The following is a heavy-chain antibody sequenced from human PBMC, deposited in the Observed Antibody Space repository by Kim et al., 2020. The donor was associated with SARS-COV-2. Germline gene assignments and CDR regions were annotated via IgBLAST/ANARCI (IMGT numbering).Heavy chain of an antibody. CDR2: IYSGGST. CDR1: GFTVSSNY. D-gene: IGHD6-13*01. J-gene: IGHJ5*02. V-gene: IGHV3-53*01. Sequence: GGSLRLSCAASGFTVSSNYMSWVRQAPGKGLEWVSVIYSGGSTYYADSVKGRFTISRDNSKNTLYLQMNSLRAEDTAVYYCARIRGGAAASNWFDPWGQGTLVTVSS. CDR3: ARIRGGAAASNWFDP.